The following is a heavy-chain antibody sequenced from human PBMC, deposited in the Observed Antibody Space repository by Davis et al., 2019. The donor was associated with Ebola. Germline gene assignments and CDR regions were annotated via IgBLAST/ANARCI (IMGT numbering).Heavy chain of an antibody. V-gene: IGHV3-66*01. D-gene: IGHD5-18*01. Sequence: GGSLRLSCAASGFTVSSNYMSWVRQAPGMGLEWVSVIYSGGSTYYADSVKGRFTISRDNSKNTLYLQMNSLRAEDTAVYYCARELGYSYGLYYYYYGMDVWGQGTTVTVSS. CDR1: GFTVSSNY. CDR3: ARELGYSYGLYYYYYGMDV. CDR2: IYSGGST. J-gene: IGHJ6*02.